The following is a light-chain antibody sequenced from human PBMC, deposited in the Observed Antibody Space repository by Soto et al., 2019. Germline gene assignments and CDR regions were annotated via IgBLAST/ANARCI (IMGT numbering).Light chain of an antibody. CDR1: QSVSNN. V-gene: IGKV3-15*01. CDR2: GAS. Sequence: EIIMTQSPATLSVPPVEIAILSFMASQSVSNNLAWYQQTPGQAPRLLVYGASTRATGIPARFSGSGSGTEFSLTISRLQSEDFAVYYCQQYNNWPSITFGQGTRLEIK. CDR3: QQYNNWPSIT. J-gene: IGKJ5*01.